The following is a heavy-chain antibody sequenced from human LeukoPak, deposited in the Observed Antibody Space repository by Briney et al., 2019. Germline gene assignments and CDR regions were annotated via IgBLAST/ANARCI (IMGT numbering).Heavy chain of an antibody. J-gene: IGHJ4*02. D-gene: IGHD5-12*01. CDR2: ISYDGSNK. Sequence: PGRSLRLSCAASGFTFSSYAMHWVRQAPGKGLEGVAVISYDGSNKYYADSVKGRFTISRDNSKNTLYLQMNSLRAEDTAVYYCARGYSGYDYFDYWGQGTLVTVS. CDR1: GFTFSSYA. CDR3: ARGYSGYDYFDY. V-gene: IGHV3-30-3*01.